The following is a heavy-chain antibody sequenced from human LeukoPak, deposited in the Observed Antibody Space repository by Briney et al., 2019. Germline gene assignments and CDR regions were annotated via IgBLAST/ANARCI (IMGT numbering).Heavy chain of an antibody. CDR1: GFTFSSYA. D-gene: IGHD2-2*01. V-gene: IGHV3-23*01. J-gene: IGHJ4*02. CDR3: ARFYCSSTSCLEDY. CDR2: ISGSGGST. Sequence: PGGSLRLSCAASGFTFSSYAMSWVRQAPGKGLEWVSAISGSGGSTYYADSVKGRFTISRDNSKNTPYLQMNSLRAEDTAVYYCARFYCSSTSCLEDYWGQGTLVTVSS.